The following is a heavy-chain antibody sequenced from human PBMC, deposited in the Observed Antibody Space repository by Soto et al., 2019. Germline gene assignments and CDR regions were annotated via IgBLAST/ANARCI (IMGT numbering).Heavy chain of an antibody. CDR2: TSYSGST. J-gene: IGHJ5*02. Sequence: QVQLQESGPGLVKPSQTLSLTCTVSGGSISNDKYYWTWIRQHPGKGLEWIGYTSYSGSTFYSASLKSRVTIAVDTSKNHFSLNLSSVTAADTAIYYCVRDSGRTVTTFNWLDPWGQGILVTVSS. V-gene: IGHV4-31*03. CDR1: GGSISNDKYY. CDR3: VRDSGRTVTTFNWLDP. D-gene: IGHD4-17*01.